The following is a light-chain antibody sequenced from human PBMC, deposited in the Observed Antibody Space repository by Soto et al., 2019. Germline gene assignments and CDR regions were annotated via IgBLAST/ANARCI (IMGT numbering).Light chain of an antibody. J-gene: IGLJ3*02. Sequence: QSVLTQPPSVSGAPGQRVTISCTGSSSNIGAGFHVHWYQQLPGTAPKLLIYGNTNRPSGVPDRFSGSKSDTSASLAITGLQAEDEADYYCQSYDSSLSVVFGGGTKLTVL. CDR3: QSYDSSLSVV. CDR2: GNT. V-gene: IGLV1-40*01. CDR1: SSNIGAGFH.